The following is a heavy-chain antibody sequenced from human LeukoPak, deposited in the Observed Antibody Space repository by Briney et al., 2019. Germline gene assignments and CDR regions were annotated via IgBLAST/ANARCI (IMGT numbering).Heavy chain of an antibody. V-gene: IGHV3-23*01. Sequence: GGSLRLSCEASEFTFSKYVMNWVRQAPGKGLEWTSSIRHSGDNTYYADSVKGRFTISRDNSKNTVFLQMNSLSREDTAVYYCARRGGSDGWGAFDIWGQGTIVTVSS. J-gene: IGHJ3*02. CDR1: EFTFSKYV. CDR3: ARRGGSDGWGAFDI. CDR2: IRHSGDNT. D-gene: IGHD5-24*01.